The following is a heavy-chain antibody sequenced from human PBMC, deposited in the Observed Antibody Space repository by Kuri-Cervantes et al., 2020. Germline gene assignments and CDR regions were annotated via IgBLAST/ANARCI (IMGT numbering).Heavy chain of an antibody. D-gene: IGHD6-13*01. CDR1: GFTFSSYA. J-gene: IGHJ6*03. V-gene: IGHV3-30-3*01. CDR3: ARYSSSWYGHYYYYYMDV. Sequence: GESLKISCAASGFTFSSYAMSWVRQAPGKGLEWVAVISYDGSNKYYADSVKGRFTISRDNSKNTLYLQMNSLRAEDTAVYYCARYSSSWYGHYYYYYMDVWGKGTTVTVSS. CDR2: ISYDGSNK.